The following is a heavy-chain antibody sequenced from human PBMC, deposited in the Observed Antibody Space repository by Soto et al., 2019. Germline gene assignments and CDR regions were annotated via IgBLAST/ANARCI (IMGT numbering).Heavy chain of an antibody. CDR1: GGSFSGYY. J-gene: IGHJ4*02. CDR2: INHSGST. CDR3: ANSEAAVAKNYYFDY. Sequence: SETLSLTCAVYGGSFSGYYWSWIRQPPGKGLEWIGEINHSGSTNYNPSLKSRVTISVDTSKNQFSLKLGSVTAADTAVYYCANSEAAVAKNYYFDYWGQGTLVTVSS. V-gene: IGHV4-34*01. D-gene: IGHD6-19*01.